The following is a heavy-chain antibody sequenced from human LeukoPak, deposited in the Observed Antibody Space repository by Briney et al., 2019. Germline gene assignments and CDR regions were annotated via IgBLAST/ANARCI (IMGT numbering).Heavy chain of an antibody. CDR1: GYSFTSYW. J-gene: IGHJ3*02. CDR3: ASHSTGDSSGYHAFDI. Sequence: GASLKISCKGSGYSFTSYWIGWVRQMPGKGLEWMGIIYPGDSDTRYSPSFQGQVTISADKSISTAYLQWSSLKASDTAMYYCASHSTGDSSGYHAFDIWGQGTMVTVSS. D-gene: IGHD3-22*01. V-gene: IGHV5-51*01. CDR2: IYPGDSDT.